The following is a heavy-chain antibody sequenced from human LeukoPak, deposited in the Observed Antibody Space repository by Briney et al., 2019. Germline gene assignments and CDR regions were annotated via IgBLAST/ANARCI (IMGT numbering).Heavy chain of an antibody. J-gene: IGHJ3*02. CDR2: INHSGST. CDR1: GGSFSGYY. Sequence: SETLSLTCAVCGGSFSGYYWSWIRQPPGKGLEWIGEINHSGSTNYNPSLKSRVTISVDTSKNQFSLKLSSVTAADTAVYYCARGDIVLMVYLDPTAGDAFDIWGQGTMVTVSS. D-gene: IGHD2-8*01. CDR3: ARGDIVLMVYLDPTAGDAFDI. V-gene: IGHV4-34*01.